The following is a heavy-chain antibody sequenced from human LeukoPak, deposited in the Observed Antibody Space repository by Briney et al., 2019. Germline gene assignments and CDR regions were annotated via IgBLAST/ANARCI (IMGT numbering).Heavy chain of an antibody. D-gene: IGHD5-12*01. Sequence: GGSLRLSCAASGFTFSRSAVHWVRQAPGKGLEWVAVISHDGSNTDHTDSVKGRFTISRDNSKNTLYLQMNSLRAEDTAVYYCAKEMKPWMHFDYWGQGTLVTVSS. V-gene: IGHV3-30*18. CDR2: ISHDGSNT. J-gene: IGHJ4*02. CDR1: GFTFSRSA. CDR3: AKEMKPWMHFDY.